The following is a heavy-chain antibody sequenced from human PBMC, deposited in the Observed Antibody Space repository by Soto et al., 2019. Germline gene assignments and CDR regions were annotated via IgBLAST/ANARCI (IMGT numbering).Heavy chain of an antibody. J-gene: IGHJ3*02. CDR3: ARDPVGDDAFDI. D-gene: IGHD3-3*01. CDR2: IIPILGIA. Sequence: QVQLVQSGAEVKKPGSSLKVSCKASGGTFSSYTISWVRQAPGQGLEWMGRIIPILGIANYAQKFQGRVTITADKSTSTAYMELSSLRSEDTAVYYCARDPVGDDAFDIWGQGTMVTVSS. V-gene: IGHV1-69*02. CDR1: GGTFSSYT.